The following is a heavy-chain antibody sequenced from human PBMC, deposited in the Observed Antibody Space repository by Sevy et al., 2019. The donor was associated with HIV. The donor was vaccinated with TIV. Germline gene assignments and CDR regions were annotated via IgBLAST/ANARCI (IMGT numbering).Heavy chain of an antibody. CDR1: GFAFSSFA. CDR3: VRDVGYGVWNGYLY. V-gene: IGHV3-33*01. CDR2: IWHDARYQ. J-gene: IGHJ4*02. D-gene: IGHD3-3*01. Sequence: GGSLRLSCAASGFAFSSFAMHWVRQAPGKGLEWVAVIWHDARYQYYLDSVKGRFTISRDNSKNTLYLQMSSLRAEDTAVYYCVRDVGYGVWNGYLYWGQGTLVTVSS.